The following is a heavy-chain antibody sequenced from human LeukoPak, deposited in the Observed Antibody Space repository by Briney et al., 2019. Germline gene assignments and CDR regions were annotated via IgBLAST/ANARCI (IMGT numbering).Heavy chain of an antibody. J-gene: IGHJ4*02. CDR3: ARARRGTSGGYFDY. CDR1: GFTFSSYW. D-gene: IGHD2-15*01. V-gene: IGHV3-7*01. Sequence: GGSLRLSCAASGFTFSSYWMSWVRQAPGKGLEWVANIKQDGSEKYYVDSVKGRFTISRDHAKNSLYLQMNSLRAEDTAVYYCARARRGTSGGYFDYWGQGTLVTVSS. CDR2: IKQDGSEK.